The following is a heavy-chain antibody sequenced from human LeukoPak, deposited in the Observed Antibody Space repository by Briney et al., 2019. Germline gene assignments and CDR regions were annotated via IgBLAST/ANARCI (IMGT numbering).Heavy chain of an antibody. D-gene: IGHD1-26*01. J-gene: IGHJ4*02. CDR1: GFSFSSYG. Sequence: PGGSLRLSCAASGFSFSSYGMYWVRQAPRKGLEWVSVLYSGGTTYYADSVKGRFTISRDDSKNTLYLQMNSLRAEDTAVYYCASHGREILHYFDFWGQGTLVTVSS. CDR2: LYSGGTT. V-gene: IGHV3-53*01. CDR3: ASHGREILHYFDF.